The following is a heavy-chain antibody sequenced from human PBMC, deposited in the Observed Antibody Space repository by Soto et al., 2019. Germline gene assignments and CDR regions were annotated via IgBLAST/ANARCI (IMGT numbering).Heavy chain of an antibody. V-gene: IGHV3-30-3*01. CDR3: ARDAVVAGLIDY. D-gene: IGHD6-19*01. J-gene: IGHJ4*02. CDR2: ISYDGSNK. Sequence: GGSLRLSCAASGFTFSSYAMHWVRQAPGKGLEWVAVISYDGSNKYYADSVKGRFTISRDNSKNTLYLQMNSLRAEDTAVYYCARDAVVAGLIDYWGQGTLVTVSS. CDR1: GFTFSSYA.